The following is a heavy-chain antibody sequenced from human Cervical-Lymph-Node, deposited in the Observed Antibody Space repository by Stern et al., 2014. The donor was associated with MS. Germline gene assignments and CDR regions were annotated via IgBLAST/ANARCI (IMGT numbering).Heavy chain of an antibody. CDR1: GGSISSAEYY. D-gene: IGHD5-24*01. CDR3: SRDADGYSLVFGY. V-gene: IGHV4-30-4*01. CDR2: IHNSGTT. Sequence: QLQLQESGPGLVKPSQTLSLTCAVTGGSISSAEYYWSWIRQSPGKGLEWIGYIHNSGTTYYNPSLKSRFTISVDTSKNQFSLKLRSVTAADTAVYYCSRDADGYSLVFGYWGRGTLVTVSS. J-gene: IGHJ4*02.